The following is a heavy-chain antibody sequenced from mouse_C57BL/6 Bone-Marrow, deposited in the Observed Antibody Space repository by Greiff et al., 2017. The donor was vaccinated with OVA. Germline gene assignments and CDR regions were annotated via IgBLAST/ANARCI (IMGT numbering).Heavy chain of an antibody. CDR3: TREGGIYYGNYVGAY. J-gene: IGHJ3*01. V-gene: IGHV5-9-1*02. CDR2: ISSGGDYI. Sequence: EVKLMESGEGLVKPGGSLKLSCAASGFTFSSYAMSWVRQTPEKRLEWVAYISSGGDYIYYADTVKGRFTISRDNARNPLYLQMSSLQSEDTAMYYCTREGGIYYGNYVGAYWGQGTLVTVSA. CDR1: GFTFSSYA. D-gene: IGHD2-1*01.